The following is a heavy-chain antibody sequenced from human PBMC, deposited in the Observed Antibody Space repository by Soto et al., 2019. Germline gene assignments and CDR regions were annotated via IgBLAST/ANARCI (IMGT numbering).Heavy chain of an antibody. J-gene: IGHJ6*03. V-gene: IGHV3-11*01. CDR1: GFTFSDYY. Sequence: GGSLRLSCAASGFTFSDYYMSWIRQAPGKGLEWVSYISSSGSTIYYADSVKGRFTISRDNAKNSLCLQMNSLRAEDTAVYYCARDVYYYYYMDVWGKGTTVTVSS. CDR2: ISSSGSTI. CDR3: ARDVYYYYYMDV.